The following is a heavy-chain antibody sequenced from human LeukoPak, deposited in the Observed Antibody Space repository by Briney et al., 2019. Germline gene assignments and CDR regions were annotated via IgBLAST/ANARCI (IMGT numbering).Heavy chain of an antibody. J-gene: IGHJ6*03. D-gene: IGHD3-10*01. CDR1: GGSFSGYY. CDR2: TKHSGST. Sequence: SETLSLTCAVSGGSFSGYYLSWIRPPPGKGLEVIGETKHSGSTNYNRSLKSRVSISVDTSKNQFSLMMNSVTAADTAVYYCARGGGTGRSITMIRGVRGVYYMDVWGKGTTVTVSS. CDR3: ARGGGTGRSITMIRGVRGVYYMDV. V-gene: IGHV4-34*01.